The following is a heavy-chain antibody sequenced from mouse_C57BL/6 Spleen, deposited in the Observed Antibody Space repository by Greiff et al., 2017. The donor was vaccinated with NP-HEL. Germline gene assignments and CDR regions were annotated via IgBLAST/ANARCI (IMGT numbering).Heavy chain of an antibody. V-gene: IGHV1-55*01. CDR3: ARIYYDYFYFDY. J-gene: IGHJ2*01. CDR2: IYPGSGST. D-gene: IGHD2-4*01. Sequence: QVQLQQSGAELVKPGASVKMSCKASGYTFTSYWITWVKQRPGQGLEWIGDIYPGSGSTNYNEKFKSKATLTVDTSSSTAYMQLSSLTSEDSAVYYCARIYYDYFYFDYWGQGTTLTVSS. CDR1: GYTFTSYW.